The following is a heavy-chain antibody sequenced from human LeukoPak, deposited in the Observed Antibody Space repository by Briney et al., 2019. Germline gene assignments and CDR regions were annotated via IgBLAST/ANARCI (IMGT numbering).Heavy chain of an antibody. CDR2: IDSDGGNT. V-gene: IGHV3-74*01. Sequence: GGSLRLSCAASGFAFSSYWMHWVRQAPGKGLVWVSRIDSDGGNTNYADSVKGRFTVSRDNAKNTLYLQMNSLRAEDTAVYYCARDNYGDYYFDYWGQGTLVTVSS. J-gene: IGHJ4*02. CDR3: ARDNYGDYYFDY. CDR1: GFAFSSYW. D-gene: IGHD4-17*01.